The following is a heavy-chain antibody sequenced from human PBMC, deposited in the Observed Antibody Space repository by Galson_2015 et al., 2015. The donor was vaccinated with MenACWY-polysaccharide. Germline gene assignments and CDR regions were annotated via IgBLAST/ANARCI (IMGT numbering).Heavy chain of an antibody. CDR3: ARNWDSSTLLGNAFDV. J-gene: IGHJ3*01. Sequence: CTVSGGSIRTSTHYWHWIRQPPGKGLEWVGNSHYSGITYYNPSLKGRVSISVDTSKNQFSLRLTSVTAADTALYFCARNWDSSTLLGNAFDVWGQGTMVTVTS. CDR2: SHYSGIT. D-gene: IGHD2-2*01. CDR1: GGSIRTSTHY. V-gene: IGHV4-39*01.